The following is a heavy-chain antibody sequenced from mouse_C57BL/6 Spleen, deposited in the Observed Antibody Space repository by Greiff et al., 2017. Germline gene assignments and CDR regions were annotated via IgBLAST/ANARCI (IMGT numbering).Heavy chain of an antibody. CDR3: VRQRGSSYDYYAMDY. CDR2: IRSKSNNYAT. V-gene: IGHV10-1*01. J-gene: IGHJ4*01. Sequence: EVQLVESGGGLVQPKGSLKLSCAASGFSFNTYAMNWVRQAPGKGLEWVARIRSKSNNYATYYADSVKDRFTISRDESESMLYLQMNNLKTADTAMYYCVRQRGSSYDYYAMDYWGQGTSVTVSS. CDR1: GFSFNTYA. D-gene: IGHD1-1*01.